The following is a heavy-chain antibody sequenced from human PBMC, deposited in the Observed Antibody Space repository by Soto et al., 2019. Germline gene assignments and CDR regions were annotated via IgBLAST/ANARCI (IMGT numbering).Heavy chain of an antibody. CDR3: ARALGGSGSEN. D-gene: IGHD6-19*01. CDR2: ISYDGSNK. CDR1: GFTFSSYA. V-gene: IGHV3-30-3*01. J-gene: IGHJ4*02. Sequence: QVQLVESGGGVVQPGRSLRLSCAASGFTFSSYAMHWVRQAPGKGLEWVAVISYDGSNKYYADSVKGRFTISRDNSKNTLYLQMNSLRAEDTAVYYCARALGGSGSENWGQGTLVTVSS.